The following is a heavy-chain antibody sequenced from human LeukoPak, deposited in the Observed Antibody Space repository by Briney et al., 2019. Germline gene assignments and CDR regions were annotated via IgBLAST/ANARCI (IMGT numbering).Heavy chain of an antibody. Sequence: ASVKVSCKASGYTFTSYYMHWVRQAPGQGLEWMGWINPNNGGTNYAQKFQGRVTMTRGTSISTAYMELSRLTSDDTAVYYCARGSSSWYVGLPLDYWGQGTLVTVSS. CDR2: INPNNGGT. J-gene: IGHJ4*02. CDR3: ARGSSSWYVGLPLDY. CDR1: GYTFTSYY. D-gene: IGHD6-13*01. V-gene: IGHV1-2*02.